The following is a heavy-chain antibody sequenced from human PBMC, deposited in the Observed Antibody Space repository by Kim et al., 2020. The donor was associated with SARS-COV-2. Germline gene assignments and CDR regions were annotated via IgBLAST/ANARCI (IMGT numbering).Heavy chain of an antibody. CDR1: GFSFSDYW. CDR3: ARVANRAFDY. J-gene: IGHJ4*02. CDR2: IKQDGREK. Sequence: GGSLRLSCEASGFSFSDYWMTWLRQAPGKGLEWVANIKQDGREKFYVDSVEGRFTISKDNARNSLYLQMNRLRVEDTAVYYCARVANRAFDYWGQGNLVT. V-gene: IGHV3-7*03.